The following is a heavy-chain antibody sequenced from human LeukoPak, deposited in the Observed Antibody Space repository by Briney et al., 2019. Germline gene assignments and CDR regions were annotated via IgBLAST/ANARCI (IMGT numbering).Heavy chain of an antibody. CDR1: GFAFSKYS. V-gene: IGHV3-48*01. J-gene: IGHJ4*02. CDR2: ITSSSSII. D-gene: IGHD1/OR15-1a*01. Sequence: GGSLRLSCVASGFAFSKYSMNWVRQAPGKGLEWVSYITSSSSIIHYADSVKGRFTISRDNAKSSLYLQMNSLRAEDTAVYYCARENSAHPPWYFDSWGQGTLVTVSS. CDR3: ARENSAHPPWYFDS.